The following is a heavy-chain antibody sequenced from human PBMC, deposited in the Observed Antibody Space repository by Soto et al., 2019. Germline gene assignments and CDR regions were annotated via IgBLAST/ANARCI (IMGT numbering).Heavy chain of an antibody. CDR1: GFTFSSYA. Sequence: EVQLLESGGGLVQPGGSLRLSCAASGFTFSSYAMSWVRQAPGKGLEWVSAISGSGGSTYYADSVKGRFTISRDNSKNTLYLQMNSLRAEDTAVYYCAKDRTPFCTNGVCYPFDYWGQGTLVTVSS. D-gene: IGHD2-8*01. J-gene: IGHJ4*02. CDR2: ISGSGGST. V-gene: IGHV3-23*01. CDR3: AKDRTPFCTNGVCYPFDY.